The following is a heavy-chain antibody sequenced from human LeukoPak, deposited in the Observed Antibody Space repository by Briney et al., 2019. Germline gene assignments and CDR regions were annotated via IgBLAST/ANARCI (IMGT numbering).Heavy chain of an antibody. CDR1: AYSITSGYY. V-gene: IGHV4-38-2*01. Sequence: KPSETLSLTCAVSAYSITSGYYWGWIRQPPGKGLEWIGSIYHSGTTYYNPSLKSRVTISVDTSKNQFSLKLSSVTAADTAVYYCARHSQGYNSGWSREDWFDPWGQGTLVTVSS. J-gene: IGHJ5*02. CDR3: ARHSQGYNSGWSREDWFDP. D-gene: IGHD6-19*01. CDR2: IYHSGTT.